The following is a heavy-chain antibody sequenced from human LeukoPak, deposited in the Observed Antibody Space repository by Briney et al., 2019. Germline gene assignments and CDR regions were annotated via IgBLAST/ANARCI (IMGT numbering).Heavy chain of an antibody. J-gene: IGHJ5*02. CDR3: ARGWNGWYDRNNWFDP. CDR1: GYTFTSYG. V-gene: IGHV1-18*01. CDR2: ISAYNGNT. Sequence: ASVKVSCKASGYTFTSYGISWVRQAPGQGLEWMGWISAYNGNTNYAQKLQGRVTMTTDTSTSTAYMELRSLRSDATAVYYCARGWNGWYDRNNWFDPWGQGTLVTVSS. D-gene: IGHD6-19*01.